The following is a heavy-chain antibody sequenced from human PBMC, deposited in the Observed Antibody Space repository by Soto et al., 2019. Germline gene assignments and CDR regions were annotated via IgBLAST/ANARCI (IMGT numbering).Heavy chain of an antibody. CDR3: AMVDVYVTPSPQDV. CDR2: INTYNGNT. J-gene: IGHJ6*02. Sequence: QVQLVQSGAEVKNPGASVKVSCKASGYTFTSYGIGWARQAPGQGLEWMGWINTYNGNTNYAQNVQGRVTLTTDTTTSTAYMALRSLRSNDTAIYYCAMVDVYVTPSPQDVWGQGTTVTVSS. D-gene: IGHD3-16*01. V-gene: IGHV1-18*01. CDR1: GYTFTSYG.